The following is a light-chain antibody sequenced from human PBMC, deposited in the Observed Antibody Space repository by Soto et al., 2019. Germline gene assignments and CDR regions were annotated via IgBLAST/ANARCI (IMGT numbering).Light chain of an antibody. CDR2: LTSDGSH. CDR1: SGHSSYA. J-gene: IGLJ2*01. Sequence: QSVLPQSPSASASLGASVKLTCTLSSGHSSYAIAWHQQQPEKGPRYLMKLTSDGSHSKGDGIPDRFSGSSSGAERYLTISSLRSEDEADYYCQTWGTGPMEVVFGGGTKLTVL. V-gene: IGLV4-69*01. CDR3: QTWGTGPMEVV.